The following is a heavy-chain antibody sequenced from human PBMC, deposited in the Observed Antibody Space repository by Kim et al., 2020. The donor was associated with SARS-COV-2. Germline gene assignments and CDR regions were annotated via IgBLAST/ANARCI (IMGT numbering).Heavy chain of an antibody. V-gene: IGHV1-18*03. Sequence: ASVKVSCKASGYTFTSYGISWVRHVPVQGLEWIASISAYNGNTNYSPKLQRRLTMTPDTSTSTAYIELRSLRSDYMAVYYCATFPPLFPVHMLLVFWG. J-gene: IGHJ2*01. D-gene: IGHD2-21*01. CDR1: GYTFTSYG. CDR3: ATFPPLFPVHMLLVF. CDR2: ISAYNGNT.